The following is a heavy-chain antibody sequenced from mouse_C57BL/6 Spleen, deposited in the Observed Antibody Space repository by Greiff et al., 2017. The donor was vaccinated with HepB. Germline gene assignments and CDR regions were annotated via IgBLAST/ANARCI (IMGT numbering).Heavy chain of an antibody. V-gene: IGHV1-80*01. CDR3: ARFKAAQATGFAY. CDR2: IYPGDGDT. J-gene: IGHJ3*01. CDR1: GYAFSSYW. Sequence: VKLVESGAELVKPGASVKISCKASGYAFSSYWMNWVKQRPGKGLEWIGQIYPGDGDTNYNGKFKGKATLTADKSSSTAYMQLSSLTSEDSAVYFCARFKAAQATGFAYWGQGTLVTVSA. D-gene: IGHD3-2*02.